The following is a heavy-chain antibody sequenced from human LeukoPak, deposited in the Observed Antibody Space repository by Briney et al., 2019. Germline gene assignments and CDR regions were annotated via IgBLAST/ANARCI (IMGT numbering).Heavy chain of an antibody. V-gene: IGHV3-23*01. CDR1: GFTFSSYA. J-gene: IGHJ4*02. D-gene: IGHD3-10*01. CDR3: AKSRTMVRYYFDY. Sequence: PGGSLRLSCAASGFTFSSYAMSWLRQAPGKGLEWVSAISGSGGSTYYADSVKGRFTISRDNSKNTLYLQMNSLRAEDTAVYYCAKSRTMVRYYFDYWGQGTLVTVSS. CDR2: ISGSGGST.